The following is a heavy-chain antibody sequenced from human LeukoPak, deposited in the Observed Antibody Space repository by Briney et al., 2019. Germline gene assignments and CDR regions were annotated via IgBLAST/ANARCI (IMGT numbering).Heavy chain of an antibody. V-gene: IGHV1-2*04. J-gene: IGHJ5*02. CDR3: ARDNTVNWFDP. D-gene: IGHD2-2*02. CDR1: GYAFTGYY. CDR2: INPNSGGT. Sequence: ASVKVSCKASGYAFTGYYMHWVRQAPGQGLEWMGWINPNSGGTNYAQKFQGWVTMTRDTSISTAYMELSRLRSDDTAVYYCARDNTVNWFDPWGQGTLVTVSS.